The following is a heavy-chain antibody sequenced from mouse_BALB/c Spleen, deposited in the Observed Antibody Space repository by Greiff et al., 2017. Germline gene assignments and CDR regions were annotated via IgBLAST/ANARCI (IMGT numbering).Heavy chain of an antibody. D-gene: IGHD2-4*01. CDR3: ARSLYYDYDAWFAY. CDR2: IDPANGNT. V-gene: IGHV14-3*02. CDR1: GFNIKDTY. J-gene: IGHJ3*01. Sequence: EVQLQQSGAALVKPGASVKLSCTASGFNIKDTYMHWVKQRPEQGLEWIGRIDPANGNTKYDPKFQGKATITADTSSNTAYLQLSSLTSEDTAVYYCARSLYYDYDAWFAYWGQGTLVTVSA.